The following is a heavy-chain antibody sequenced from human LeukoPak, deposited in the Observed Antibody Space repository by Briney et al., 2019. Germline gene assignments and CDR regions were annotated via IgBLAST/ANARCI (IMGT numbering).Heavy chain of an antibody. Sequence: PGGSLRLSCAASGFTFSNYGMHWVRQAPGKGLEWVALISYDGSNKYFADSVKGRFTISRDNSKNTPYLQMHSLRAEDTAVYYCAKDNVAAAGRYFDYWGQGTLVTVSS. CDR1: GFTFSNYG. V-gene: IGHV3-30*18. D-gene: IGHD6-13*01. CDR2: ISYDGSNK. CDR3: AKDNVAAAGRYFDY. J-gene: IGHJ4*02.